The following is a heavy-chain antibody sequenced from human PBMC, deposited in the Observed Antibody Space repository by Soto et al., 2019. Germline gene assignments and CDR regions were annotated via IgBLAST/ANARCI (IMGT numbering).Heavy chain of an antibody. CDR2: IYYSGRS. V-gene: IGHV4-31*03. J-gene: IGHJ4*02. D-gene: IGHD5-18*01. CDR3: ARGGSFGYPFDY. Sequence: QLQLQESGPGLVKPSQTLSLTCTVSGGSISSGGYYWSWIRQHPGKGLEWIGSIYYSGRSYYNPSLKSRVTTSVDTSKNQFSLKLSSVTAADTAVYYCARGGSFGYPFDYWGQGTLVTVSS. CDR1: GGSISSGGYY.